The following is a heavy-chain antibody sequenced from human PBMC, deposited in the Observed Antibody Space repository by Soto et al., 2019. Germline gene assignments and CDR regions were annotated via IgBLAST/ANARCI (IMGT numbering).Heavy chain of an antibody. Sequence: GGSLRLSCAASGFTFSSYSMNWVRQAPGKGLEWVSSISSSSSYIYYADSVKGRFTISRDNAKNSLYLQMNSLRAEDTALYYCVKGIGNSWALDYWGQGTLVTVSS. J-gene: IGHJ4*02. CDR3: VKGIGNSWALDY. CDR2: ISSSSSYI. CDR1: GFTFSSYS. D-gene: IGHD2-15*01. V-gene: IGHV3-21*01.